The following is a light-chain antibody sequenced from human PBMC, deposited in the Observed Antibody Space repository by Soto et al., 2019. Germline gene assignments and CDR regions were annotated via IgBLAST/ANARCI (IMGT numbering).Light chain of an antibody. Sequence: ETGLTQSPSTLSLSPGERVTLSCRASQTITTYLVWYHQNPCQAPRLLIYGAASRATGILERFTGSGSGTDFPPTLSRLEPEDFAVYYCQQYGSSPWTFGQGTEVDIK. CDR3: QQYGSSPWT. J-gene: IGKJ1*01. CDR2: GAA. V-gene: IGKV3-20*01. CDR1: QTITTY.